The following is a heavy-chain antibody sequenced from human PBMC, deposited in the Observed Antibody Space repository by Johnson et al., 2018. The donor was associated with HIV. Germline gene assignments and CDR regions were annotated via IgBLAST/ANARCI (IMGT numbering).Heavy chain of an antibody. CDR2: ISSGGGSV. Sequence: QVQLVESGRGLVKPGGSLRLSCSASGFTFSDYYMSWIRQAPGKGLEWVSYISSGGGSVYYADSVKGRFTISRDNSKNTLYLQMNSLRAEDTAVYYCANFGSSSSRSAFDIWGQGTMFTVSS. V-gene: IGHV3-11*04. CDR3: ANFGSSSSRSAFDI. CDR1: GFTFSDYY. D-gene: IGHD6-6*01. J-gene: IGHJ3*02.